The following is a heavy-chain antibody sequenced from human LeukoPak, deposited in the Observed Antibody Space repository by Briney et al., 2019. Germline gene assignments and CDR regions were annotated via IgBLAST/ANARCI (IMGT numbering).Heavy chain of an antibody. D-gene: IGHD5-12*01. CDR3: ARAAVATIKGTTLDY. CDR1: GFTFSTYE. Sequence: PGGSLRLSCAASGFTFSTYEMNWVRQAPGKGLEWVSHISSSGSTTYYADSVKGRFTISRDNAKNSLYLQMNSLRAEDTAVYYCARAAVATIKGTTLDYWGQGTLVTVSS. CDR2: ISSSGSTT. V-gene: IGHV3-48*03. J-gene: IGHJ4*02.